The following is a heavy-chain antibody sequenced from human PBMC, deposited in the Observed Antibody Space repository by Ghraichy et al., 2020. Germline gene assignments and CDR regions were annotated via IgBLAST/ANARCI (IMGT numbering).Heavy chain of an antibody. CDR1: GFTFTGYA. V-gene: IGHV3-23*01. CDR2: ISGSAGST. CDR3: AKDRTGYSYGVYFDY. D-gene: IGHD5-18*01. J-gene: IGHJ4*02. Sequence: GGSLRLSCAASGFTFTGYAMSWVRQAPGKGLEWVSGISGSAGSTYYADSVKGRFTISRDNSKNTLDLQMNSLRAEDTAVYYCAKDRTGYSYGVYFDYWGQGTLVTVSS.